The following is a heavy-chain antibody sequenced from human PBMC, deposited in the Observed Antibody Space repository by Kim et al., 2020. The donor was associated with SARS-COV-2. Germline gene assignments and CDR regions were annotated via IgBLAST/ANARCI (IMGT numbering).Heavy chain of an antibody. CDR1: GGSFSGYY. CDR3: ARRLTITSGSGSHYCEL. CDR2: INHSGRT. Sequence: SETLSLTCAVYGGSFSGYYWSWIRQPPGKGLEWNWEINHSGRTNYNPSLKSLVTISVATSKNQFSLKLTSVTAADTAVYYCARRLTITSGSGSHYCELWG. D-gene: IGHD3-10*01. J-gene: IGHJ2*01. V-gene: IGHV4-34*01.